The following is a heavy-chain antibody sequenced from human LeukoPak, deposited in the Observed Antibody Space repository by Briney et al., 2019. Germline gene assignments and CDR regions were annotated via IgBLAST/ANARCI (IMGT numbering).Heavy chain of an antibody. Sequence: GGSLRLSCAASGFTFSSYAMAWVRQAPGKGLEWVSGLSGSGINTYYADSVKGRFTISRDNPKNTLYLQMNSLRAEDTAVYYCAKDREYYDSSGYYKPSLGAFDIWGQGTMVTVSS. D-gene: IGHD3-22*01. CDR2: LSGSGINT. J-gene: IGHJ3*02. CDR1: GFTFSSYA. V-gene: IGHV3-23*01. CDR3: AKDREYYDSSGYYKPSLGAFDI.